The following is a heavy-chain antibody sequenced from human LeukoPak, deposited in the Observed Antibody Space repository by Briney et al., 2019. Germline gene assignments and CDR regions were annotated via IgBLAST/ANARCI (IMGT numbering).Heavy chain of an antibody. Sequence: GGSLRLSCAASGFTFHTYAMTWARQAPGKGLEWVSAISGSGGDTHYADSVRGRFTISRDNFNNTLYLQMNSLRAEDTALYYCAKAVGRYYYGSGSYCDSWGEGTLVTVSS. V-gene: IGHV3-23*01. CDR3: AKAVGRYYYGSGSYCDS. D-gene: IGHD3-10*01. CDR2: ISGSGGDT. J-gene: IGHJ5*01. CDR1: GFTFHTYA.